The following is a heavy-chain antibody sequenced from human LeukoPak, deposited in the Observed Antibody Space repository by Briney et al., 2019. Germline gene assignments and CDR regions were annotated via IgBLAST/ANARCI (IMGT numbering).Heavy chain of an antibody. D-gene: IGHD2-15*01. V-gene: IGHV3-7*01. CDR3: AREDGYCSGGNCYSYFVS. CDR2: MRRDGNEI. J-gene: IGHJ4*02. CDR1: GFTFSTYW. Sequence: PGGSLRLSCSASGFTFSTYWMSWVRQAPGKGLEWVANMRRDGNEIYYLDSVRGRFTISRDNAKNSLYLQMNSLRAEDTAVYYCAREDGYCSGGNCYSYFVSWGQGTLVTVSS.